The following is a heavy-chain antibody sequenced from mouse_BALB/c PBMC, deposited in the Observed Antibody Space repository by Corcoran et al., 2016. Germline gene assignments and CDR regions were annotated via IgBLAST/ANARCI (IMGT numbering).Heavy chain of an antibody. CDR3: ARAPLHYYAMDY. V-gene: IGHV9-3-1*01. CDR2: INTYTGEP. D-gene: IGHD6-1*01. CDR1: GYTFTNSG. Sequence: QIQLVQSGPELNKPGETVKISCKASGYTFTNSGMTWVKQAPGKGLKWMGWINTYTGEPTYADDFKGRFAFSLETSASTAYLQINNLKNEDTATYFCARAPLHYYAMDYWGQGTSVTVSS. J-gene: IGHJ4*01.